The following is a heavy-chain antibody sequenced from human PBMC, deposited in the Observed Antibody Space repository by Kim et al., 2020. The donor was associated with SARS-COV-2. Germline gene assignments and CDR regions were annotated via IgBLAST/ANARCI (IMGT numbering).Heavy chain of an antibody. V-gene: IGHV4-59*01. CDR2: IYYSGST. J-gene: IGHJ4*02. D-gene: IGHD6-19*01. CDR3: ARVWVGSGWYGGVYYFDY. CDR1: GGSISSYY. Sequence: SETLSLTCTVSGGSISSYYWSWIRQPPGKGLEWIGYIYYSGSTNYNPSLKSRVTISVDTSKNQFSLKLSSVTAADTAVYYCARVWVGSGWYGGVYYFDYWGQGTLVTVSS.